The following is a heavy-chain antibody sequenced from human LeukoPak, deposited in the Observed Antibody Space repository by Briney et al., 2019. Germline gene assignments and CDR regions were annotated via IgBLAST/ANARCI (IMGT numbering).Heavy chain of an antibody. CDR2: ISSSGSTI. D-gene: IGHD2-2*01. Sequence: PGGSLRLSCAASGFTFSDYYMSWIRQAPGKGLEWVSYISSSGSTIYYADSVKGRFTISRDNAKNSLYLQMNSLRAEDTAVYYCARRDGVPAGSYNYYYMDVWGKGTTVTVSS. CDR3: ARRDGVPAGSYNYYYMDV. CDR1: GFTFSDYY. V-gene: IGHV3-11*01. J-gene: IGHJ6*03.